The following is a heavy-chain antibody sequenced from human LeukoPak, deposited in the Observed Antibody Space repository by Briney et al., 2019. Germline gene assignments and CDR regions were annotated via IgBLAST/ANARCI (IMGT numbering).Heavy chain of an antibody. D-gene: IGHD2-21*01. CDR2: INSNNGDT. V-gene: IGHV1-18*01. CDR1: GYSFTNYG. CDR3: AREIYCGGDCYSGPPFDY. J-gene: IGHJ4*02. Sequence: GASVRVSCKASGYSFTNYGISWVRQAPGQGLEWMGWINSNNGDTNYAGKVQGRVTMTTDTSTSTAYMELRSLRSDDTAVYYCAREIYCGGDCYSGPPFDYWGQGTLVTVSS.